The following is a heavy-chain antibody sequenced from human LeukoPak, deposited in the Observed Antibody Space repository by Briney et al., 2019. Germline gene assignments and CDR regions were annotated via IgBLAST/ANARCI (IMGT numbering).Heavy chain of an antibody. J-gene: IGHJ4*02. CDR1: GFSFSSSW. CDR2: LYTDGRSA. CDR3: VRGTGTHYFDY. V-gene: IGHV3-74*01. D-gene: IGHD1-1*01. Sequence: GGSLGLSCAASGFSFSSSWMHWVRQAPGEGLVWVSRLYTDGRSADYADSVQGRYTISRDNAKNTLYLQMNSLSAEDTAVYYCVRGTGTHYFDYWGQGTLVTVSS.